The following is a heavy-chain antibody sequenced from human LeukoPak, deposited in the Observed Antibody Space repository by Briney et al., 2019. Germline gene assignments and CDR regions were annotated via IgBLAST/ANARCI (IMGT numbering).Heavy chain of an antibody. D-gene: IGHD2-2*01. Sequence: GATVKVSCKASGYTFTGQYMHWVRQAPGQGLEWMGWINPNSGGTNYAQKFQGRVTMTRDTSISTAYMEGSRLRSDDTAVYYCATGQYCISTRCFYYYGMDVWGQGTTVTVSS. CDR1: GYTFTGQY. CDR3: ATGQYCISTRCFYYYGMDV. V-gene: IGHV1-2*02. CDR2: INPNSGGT. J-gene: IGHJ6*02.